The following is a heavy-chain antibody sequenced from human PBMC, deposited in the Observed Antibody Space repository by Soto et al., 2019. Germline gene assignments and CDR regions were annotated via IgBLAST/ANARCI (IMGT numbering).Heavy chain of an antibody. Sequence: GGSLRLSCAASGFTFSNSGMHWVRQAPGKGLEWVAVISSDGNTQFYADSVKGRFSISRDNSKNTLYLDMNSLRADDAAVYYCTGKIASGHWGQGTLVTVSS. D-gene: IGHD2-8*02. CDR3: TGKIASGH. J-gene: IGHJ4*02. V-gene: IGHV3-30*03. CDR2: ISSDGNTQ. CDR1: GFTFSNSG.